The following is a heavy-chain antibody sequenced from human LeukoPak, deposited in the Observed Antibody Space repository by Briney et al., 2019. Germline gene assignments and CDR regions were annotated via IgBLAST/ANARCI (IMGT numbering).Heavy chain of an antibody. Sequence: SETLSLTCTVAGGSISGYYWSWIRQPPGKGLEWIGEINHSGSTNYNPSLKSRVTISVDTSKNQFSLKLSSVTAADTAVYYCASANITQSIAVAGTGPYYFDYWGQGTLVTVSS. CDR2: INHSGST. J-gene: IGHJ4*02. D-gene: IGHD6-19*01. V-gene: IGHV4-34*01. CDR3: ASANITQSIAVAGTGPYYFDY. CDR1: GGSISGYY.